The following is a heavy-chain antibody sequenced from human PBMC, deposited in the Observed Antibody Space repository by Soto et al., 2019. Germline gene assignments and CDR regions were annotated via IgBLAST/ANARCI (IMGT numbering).Heavy chain of an antibody. CDR3: ARDDYGDYGFDY. CDR2: IYYSGST. CDR1: GGSISSGDYY. D-gene: IGHD4-17*01. V-gene: IGHV4-30-4*01. J-gene: IGHJ4*02. Sequence: SETLSLTCTVSGGSISSGDYYWSWIRQPPGKGLEWIGYIYYSGSTYYNPSLKSRVTISVDTSKNQFSLKLSSVTAADTAVHYCARDDYGDYGFDYWGQGTLVTVS.